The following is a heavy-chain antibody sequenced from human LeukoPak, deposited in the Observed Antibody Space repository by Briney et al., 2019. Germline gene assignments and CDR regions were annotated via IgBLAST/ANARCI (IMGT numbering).Heavy chain of an antibody. D-gene: IGHD6-13*01. V-gene: IGHV3-30*18. CDR2: ISYDGSNK. CDR1: GFTFGSYG. CDR3: AKSGSSSWYVNYFDY. J-gene: IGHJ4*02. Sequence: PGRSLRLSCAASGFTFGSYGMHWVRQAPGKGLEWVAVISYDGSNKYYADSVKGRFTISRDNSKNTLYLQKNSLRAEDTAVYYCAKSGSSSWYVNYFDYWGQGTLVTVSS.